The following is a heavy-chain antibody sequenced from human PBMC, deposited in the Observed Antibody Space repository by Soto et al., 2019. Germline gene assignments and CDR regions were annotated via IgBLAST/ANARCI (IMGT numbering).Heavy chain of an antibody. CDR1: GFTFTSSA. V-gene: IGHV1-3*01. CDR2: IDAGNGNT. D-gene: IGHD5-18*01. Sequence: ASVKVSCKASGFTFTSSAMQWVRQAPGQRLEWMGWIDAGNGNTKYSQKFQGRVTITRDTSAGTAYMELSSLRSEDTAVYYCARDPGYSYGYNWGQGTLVTVS. J-gene: IGHJ4*02. CDR3: ARDPGYSYGYN.